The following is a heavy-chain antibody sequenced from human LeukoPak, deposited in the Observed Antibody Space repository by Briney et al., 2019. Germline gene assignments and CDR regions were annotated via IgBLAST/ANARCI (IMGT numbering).Heavy chain of an antibody. Sequence: GGSLRLSCAASGFTFSSYGMHWVRQAPGKGLEWVAFIRYDGSNKYYADSVKGRFTISRDNSKNTLYLQMNGLRAEDTAVYYCAKVEWEQYYFDYWGQGTLVTVSS. V-gene: IGHV3-30*02. D-gene: IGHD1-26*01. CDR2: IRYDGSNK. CDR3: AKVEWEQYYFDY. J-gene: IGHJ4*02. CDR1: GFTFSSYG.